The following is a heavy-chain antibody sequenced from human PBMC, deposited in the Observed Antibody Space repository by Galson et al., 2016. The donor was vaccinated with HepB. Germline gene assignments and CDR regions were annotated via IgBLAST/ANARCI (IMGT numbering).Heavy chain of an antibody. J-gene: IGHJ3*01. CDR2: IYPDDSDT. V-gene: IGHV5-51*01. D-gene: IGHD1/OR15-1a*01. CDR1: GYKFTTSW. CDR3: ARQEDGTTADDPLDV. Sequence: QSGAEVKKAGESLKISCEGSGYKFTTSWIAWVRQMPGKGLEWMGIIYPDDSDTKYSPSFQGQVTISADKSHSTAYLQWSSLKASDTAIYYCARQEDGTTADDPLDVWGQGTMVTVSS.